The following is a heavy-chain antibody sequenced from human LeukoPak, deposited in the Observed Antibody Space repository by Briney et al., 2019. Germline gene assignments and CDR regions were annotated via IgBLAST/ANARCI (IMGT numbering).Heavy chain of an antibody. V-gene: IGHV4-4*07. D-gene: IGHD2-15*01. CDR3: ASEGYCSGGSCYVDY. CDR2: IYTSGST. CDR1: GGSISSYY. J-gene: IGHJ4*02. Sequence: PSETLSLTCTVSGGSISSYYWSWIRQPAGKGLEWIGRIYTSGSTNYNPSLKSRVTMSVDTSKNQFSLKLSSVTAADTAVYYCASEGYCSGGSCYVDYWGQGTLVTVSS.